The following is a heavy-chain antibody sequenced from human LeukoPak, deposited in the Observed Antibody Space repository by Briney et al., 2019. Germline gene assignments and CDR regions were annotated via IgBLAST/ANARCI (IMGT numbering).Heavy chain of an antibody. V-gene: IGHV4-39*01. CDR2: IYYSGST. J-gene: IGHJ4*02. CDR1: GGSISSSSYY. CDR3: ARGSRRFDY. Sequence: SETLSLTCTVSGGSISSSSYYWGWIRQPPGKGLEWIGSIYYSGSTYYNPSLKSRVTISVNTSKNQFSLKLSSVTPEDTAVYYCARGSRRFDYWGQGTLVTVSS.